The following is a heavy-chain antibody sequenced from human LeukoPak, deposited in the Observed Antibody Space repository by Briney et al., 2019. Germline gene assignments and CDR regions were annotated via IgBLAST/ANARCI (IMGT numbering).Heavy chain of an antibody. CDR1: GGTFSSYA. J-gene: IGHJ6*02. Sequence: VASVKVSCTASGGTFSSYAISWVRQAPGQGLEWMGGIIPIFGTANYAQKFQGRVTITADESTSTAYMELSSLRSEDTAVYYCARPWWSVRGYSGYDLYYYYYGMDVWGQGTTVTVSS. CDR2: IIPIFGTA. CDR3: ARPWWSVRGYSGYDLYYYYYGMDV. D-gene: IGHD5-12*01. V-gene: IGHV1-69*01.